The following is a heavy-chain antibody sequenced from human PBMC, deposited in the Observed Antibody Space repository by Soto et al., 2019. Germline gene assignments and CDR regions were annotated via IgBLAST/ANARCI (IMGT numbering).Heavy chain of an antibody. CDR1: GVTCGSYG. CDR3: ASSGKPGYSSGWYYFDY. D-gene: IGHD6-19*01. J-gene: IGHJ4*02. V-gene: IGHV3-33*01. Sequence: GGSLTLSCAASGVTCGSYGRHWVRQAPGKGLEWVAVIWYDGSNKYYADSVKGRFTISRDNSKNTLYLQMNSLRAEDTAVYYCASSGKPGYSSGWYYFDYWGQGTLVT. CDR2: IWYDGSNK.